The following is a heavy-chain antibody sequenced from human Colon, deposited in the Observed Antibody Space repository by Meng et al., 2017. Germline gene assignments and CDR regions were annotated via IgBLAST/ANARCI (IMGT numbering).Heavy chain of an antibody. J-gene: IGHJ3*02. V-gene: IGHV3-73*01. CDR1: GFTFSGSA. D-gene: IGHD4-17*01. CDR2: IRSKANSYAT. CDR3: TRLKYGDYTDAFDI. Sequence: GGSLRLSCAASGFTFSGSALHWVRQASGKGLEWVGRIRSKANSYATAYAASVKGRFTFSRDDSKNKAYLQMNSLQTEDTAVYYCTRLKYGDYTDAFDIWGQGTMVTVSS.